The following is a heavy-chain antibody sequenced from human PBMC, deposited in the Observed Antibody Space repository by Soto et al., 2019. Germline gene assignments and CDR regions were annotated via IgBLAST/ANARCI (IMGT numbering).Heavy chain of an antibody. CDR3: TRDGRYSGYPPPAF. CDR2: IRSKPYGGTT. D-gene: IGHD5-12*01. CDR1: GCTFSDYT. J-gene: IGHJ4*02. Sequence: GSLRLSCRTSGCTFSDYTMSWFRQAPGKGLEWVGFIRSKPYGGTTEHAASVKGRFAISRDDSKSIAYLQMNSLKAENTAVYYCTRDGRYSGYPPPAFWGPGTLVTVSS. V-gene: IGHV3-49*03.